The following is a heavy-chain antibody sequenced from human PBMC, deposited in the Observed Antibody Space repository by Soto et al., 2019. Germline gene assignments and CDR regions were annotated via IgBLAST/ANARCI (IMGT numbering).Heavy chain of an antibody. CDR3: ARFPRVEYDYGDYGDNDAFDI. J-gene: IGHJ3*02. CDR1: GFTFSSYA. V-gene: IGHV3-64*01. Sequence: PGGSLRLSCAASGFTFSSYAMHWVRQAPGKGLEYVSAISSNGGSTYYANSVKGRFTISRDNSKNTLYLQMGSLRAEDMAMYYCARFPRVEYDYGDYGDNDAFDIWGQGTMVTVSS. CDR2: ISSNGGST. D-gene: IGHD4-17*01.